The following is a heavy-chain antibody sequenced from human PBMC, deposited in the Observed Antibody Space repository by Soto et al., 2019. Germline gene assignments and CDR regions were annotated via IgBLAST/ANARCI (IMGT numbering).Heavy chain of an antibody. CDR2: FDPEDVET. D-gene: IGHD2-2*01. J-gene: IGHJ6*02. V-gene: IGHV1-24*01. CDR1: SYTPTELS. Sequence: ASMNVSCKVSSYTPTELSMYWMRHAPAKGLERMGGFDPEDVETIYAQKFQGRVTMTEDTSTDTAYMELSSLRSEDTAVYYCAAGRSDIVVVPDLDVWGQGTTVTVSS. CDR3: AAGRSDIVVVPDLDV.